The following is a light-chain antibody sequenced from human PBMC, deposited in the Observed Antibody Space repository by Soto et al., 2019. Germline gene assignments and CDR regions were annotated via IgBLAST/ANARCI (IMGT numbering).Light chain of an antibody. CDR1: SSDVGGYNY. Sequence: QAVLTQPRSVSGSPGQSVTISCTGTSSDVGGYNYVSWYQQHPGKAPKLMIYDVSKRPSGVPDRFSGSKSVKTASLTISGLQAKDERDYYGCSYAGSYTWVLGGGTKFTVL. J-gene: IGLJ3*02. CDR2: DVS. CDR3: CSYAGSYTWV. V-gene: IGLV2-11*01.